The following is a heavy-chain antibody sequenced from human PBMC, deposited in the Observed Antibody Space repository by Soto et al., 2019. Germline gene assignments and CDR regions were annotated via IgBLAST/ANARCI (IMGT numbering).Heavy chain of an antibody. J-gene: IGHJ5*02. V-gene: IGHV2-5*02. D-gene: IGHD5-18*01. Sequence: QITLRESGPTLVKPTQTLTLTCTFSGFSLSTTGVGVGWIRQPPGKALEWLALIYWDDDKRYSPSLKSRLTITKDTSKNQVVLKMTNMIPVDTATYYCTHSTDTSMALDGWGQGTLVTVS. CDR2: IYWDDDK. CDR3: THSTDTSMALDG. CDR1: GFSLSTTGVG.